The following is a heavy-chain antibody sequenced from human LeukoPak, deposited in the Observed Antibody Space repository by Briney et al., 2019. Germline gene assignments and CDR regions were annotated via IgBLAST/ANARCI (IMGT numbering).Heavy chain of an antibody. CDR2: INHSGSA. CDR3: ARGSSGVRGVYSPRPLGY. J-gene: IGHJ4*02. CDR1: GGSFSCYY. Sequence: NSSETLSLPCAVYGGSFSCYYWSWIRQPPGKGLEWMGEINHSGSANYNPSLKSGVTISVDTSEIQFSLKLSSVTAADTAVYYCARGSSGVRGVYSPRPLGYWGQGTLVTVAS. D-gene: IGHD3-10*01. V-gene: IGHV4-34*01.